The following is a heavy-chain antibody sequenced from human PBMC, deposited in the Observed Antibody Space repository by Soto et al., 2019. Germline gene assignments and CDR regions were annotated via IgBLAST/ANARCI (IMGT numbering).Heavy chain of an antibody. V-gene: IGHV4-59*01. D-gene: IGHD3-22*01. Sequence: ASETLSLTCTVSGASISSSYWSWIRQSPGNGLEWIGYVYYTGSTNYNPSLKSRVTISVDTSKNQFSLKLNSVTAADTAVYYCARGYYDSSGQSNTFDIWGQGTMVTVSS. CDR3: ARGYYDSSGQSNTFDI. J-gene: IGHJ3*02. CDR1: GASISSSY. CDR2: VYYTGST.